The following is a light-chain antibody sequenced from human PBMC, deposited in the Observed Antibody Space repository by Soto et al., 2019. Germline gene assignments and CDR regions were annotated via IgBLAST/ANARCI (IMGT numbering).Light chain of an antibody. CDR1: ALPKQY. J-gene: IGLJ2*01. V-gene: IGLV3-25*03. Sequence: SYELTQPPSVSVSPGQTARITCSGDALPKQYAYWYQQKPGQAPVMVIYKDSERPSEIPERFSGSRSGTIVTLTISGVQAKDEGDYYCQSADSSGTYQGVFGGGTKLTVL. CDR3: QSADSSGTYQGV. CDR2: KDS.